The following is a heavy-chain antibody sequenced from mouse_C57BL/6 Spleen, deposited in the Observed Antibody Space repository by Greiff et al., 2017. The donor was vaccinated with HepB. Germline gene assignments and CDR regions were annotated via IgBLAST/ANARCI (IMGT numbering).Heavy chain of an antibody. D-gene: IGHD1-1*01. Sequence: VKLMESGPELVKPGASVKISCKASGYAFSSSWMNWVKQRPGKGLEWIGRIYPGDGDTNYNGKFKGKATLTADKSSSTAYMQLSSLTSEDSAVYFWAKGFTTVVARGFAYWGQGTLVTVSA. CDR1: GYAFSSSW. CDR2: IYPGDGDT. J-gene: IGHJ3*01. CDR3: AKGFTTVVARGFAY. V-gene: IGHV1-82*01.